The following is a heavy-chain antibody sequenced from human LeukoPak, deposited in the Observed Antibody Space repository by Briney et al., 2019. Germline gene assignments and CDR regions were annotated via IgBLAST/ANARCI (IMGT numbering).Heavy chain of an antibody. CDR3: ARESVPHLDYDYVWGSYRYPYYFDY. V-gene: IGHV3-23*01. Sequence: PGGSLRLSCAASGFTFSSYAMSWVRQAPGKGLEWVSAISGSGGNTYYADSVKGRFTISRDNAKNSLYLQMNSLRAEDTAVYYCARESVPHLDYDYVWGSYRYPYYFDYWGQGTLVTVSS. J-gene: IGHJ4*02. CDR1: GFTFSSYA. CDR2: ISGSGGNT. D-gene: IGHD3-16*02.